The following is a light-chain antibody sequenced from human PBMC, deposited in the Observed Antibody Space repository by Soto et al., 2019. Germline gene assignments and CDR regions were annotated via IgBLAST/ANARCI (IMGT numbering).Light chain of an antibody. CDR1: QSVSNN. V-gene: IGKV3-15*01. J-gene: IGKJ1*01. CDR2: GAS. Sequence: EIVMTQSPATLSVSPGERATLSCRASQSVSNNLAWYQQKPGQAPRLLIYGASTRATGIPARFSGSGSGTEFTLPISSLQAEDFAVYYCQQYNNWPPWTFGQGPKVEIK. CDR3: QQYNNWPPWT.